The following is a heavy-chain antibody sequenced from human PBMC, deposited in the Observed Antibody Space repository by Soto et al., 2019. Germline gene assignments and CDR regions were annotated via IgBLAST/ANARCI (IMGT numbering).Heavy chain of an antibody. CDR1: GDSINSGCYY. CDR3: ARTSTVVSVDY. D-gene: IGHD4-17*01. V-gene: IGHV4-31*03. CDR2: IYYTGNT. J-gene: IGHJ4*02. Sequence: SETLSLTCTVSGDSINSGCYYWRWLRQHPGKGLEWIGYIYYTGNTYYNPSLKSRLTISLVTSENQFSLNLSSVTAADTAVYYCARTSTVVSVDYWGQGTLVTVSS.